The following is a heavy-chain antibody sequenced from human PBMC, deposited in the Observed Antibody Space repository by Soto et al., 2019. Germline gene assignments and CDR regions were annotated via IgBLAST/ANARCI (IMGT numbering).Heavy chain of an antibody. J-gene: IGHJ6*02. Sequence: ASVKVSCKASGYTFTGYYMHWVRQAPGQGLEWMGWINPNSGGTNYAQKFQGRVTMTRDTSISTAYMELSRLRSDDTAVYYCARVIAAAGSGAYSYYGMDVWGQGTTVTVSS. CDR2: INPNSGGT. D-gene: IGHD6-13*01. CDR3: ARVIAAAGSGAYSYYGMDV. V-gene: IGHV1-2*02. CDR1: GYTFTGYY.